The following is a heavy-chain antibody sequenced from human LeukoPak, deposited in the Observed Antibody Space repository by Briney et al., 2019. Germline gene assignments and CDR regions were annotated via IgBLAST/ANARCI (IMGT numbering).Heavy chain of an antibody. D-gene: IGHD1-26*01. CDR1: GFTFNSYA. J-gene: IGHJ3*02. V-gene: IGHV3-23*01. CDR2: ISGSGGST. CDR3: AKGPSGSYLVAFDI. Sequence: QPGGSLRLSCAASGFTFNSYAMSWVRQAPGKGLEWVSAISGSGGSTYYADSVKGRFTISRDNSKNTLYLQMDSLRAEDTAVYYCAKGPSGSYLVAFDIWGQGTMVTVSS.